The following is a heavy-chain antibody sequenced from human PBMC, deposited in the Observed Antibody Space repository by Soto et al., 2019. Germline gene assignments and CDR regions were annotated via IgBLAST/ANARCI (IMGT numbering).Heavy chain of an antibody. V-gene: IGHV1-8*01. J-gene: IGHJ4*02. D-gene: IGHD2-15*01. CDR3: AREKYGGYFDY. Sequence: GASVKVSCKVSGYTLTELSMHWVRQATGQGLEWMGWMNPNSGNTGYAQKFQGRVTMTRNTSISTAYMELSSLRSEDTAVYYCAREKYGGYFDYWGQGTLVTVSS. CDR1: GYTLTELS. CDR2: MNPNSGNT.